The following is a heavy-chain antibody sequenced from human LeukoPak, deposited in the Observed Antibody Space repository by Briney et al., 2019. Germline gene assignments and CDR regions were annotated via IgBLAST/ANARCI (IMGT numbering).Heavy chain of an antibody. CDR2: IPYDGSNK. CDR3: AKSYSNYEWYFDY. J-gene: IGHJ4*02. CDR1: GFTFSSYG. Sequence: GGSLRLSCAASGFTFSSYGMHWVRQAPGKGLEWVAVIPYDGSNKYYADSVKGRFTISRDNSKNTLYLQMNSLRAEDTAVYYCAKSYSNYEWYFDYWGQGTLVTVSS. V-gene: IGHV3-30*18. D-gene: IGHD4-11*01.